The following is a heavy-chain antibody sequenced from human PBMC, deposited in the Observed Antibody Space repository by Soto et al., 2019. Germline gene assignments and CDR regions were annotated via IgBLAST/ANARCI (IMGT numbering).Heavy chain of an antibody. CDR1: GFTFSSYG. J-gene: IGHJ6*02. Sequence: QVQVVESGGGVVQPGRSLRLSCAASGFTFSSYGMHWVRQAPGKGLEWVAVISYDGSNKYYADSVKGRFTISRDNSKNTLYLQMNSLRAEDTAVYYCAKDRKERYCSGGSCYSYYYYYGMDVWGQGTTVTVSS. CDR2: ISYDGSNK. CDR3: AKDRKERYCSGGSCYSYYYYYGMDV. D-gene: IGHD2-15*01. V-gene: IGHV3-30*18.